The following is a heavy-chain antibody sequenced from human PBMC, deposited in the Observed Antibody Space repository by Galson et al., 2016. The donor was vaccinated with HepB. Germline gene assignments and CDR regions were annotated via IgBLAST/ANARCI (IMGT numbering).Heavy chain of an antibody. D-gene: IGHD5-12*01. CDR3: VRDKEGGYGFDY. V-gene: IGHV3-33*01. J-gene: IGHJ4*01. Sequence: SLRLSCAASGFIFSDYGMHWVRQAPGKGLEWVAVIWNDGSNKYYAGSVKGRFAISRDNSKNTLDLQVNILKVEDTAVYYCVRDKEGGYGFDYWGQGILVTVSS. CDR1: GFIFSDYG. CDR2: IWNDGSNK.